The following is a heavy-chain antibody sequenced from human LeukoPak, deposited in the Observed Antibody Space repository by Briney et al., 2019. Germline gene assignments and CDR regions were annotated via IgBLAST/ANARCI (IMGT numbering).Heavy chain of an antibody. J-gene: IGHJ4*03. CDR2: ISSSSSYI. CDR3: ARDLDSSGWYEGFDY. D-gene: IGHD6-19*01. CDR1: GFTFSSYS. Sequence: GGSLRLSCAASGFTFSSYSMNWVRQAPGKGLEWVSSISSSSSYIYYADSVKGRFTISRDNAKNSLYLQMNSLRAEDTAVYYCARDLDSSGWYEGFDYWGQGTTVTVSS. V-gene: IGHV3-21*01.